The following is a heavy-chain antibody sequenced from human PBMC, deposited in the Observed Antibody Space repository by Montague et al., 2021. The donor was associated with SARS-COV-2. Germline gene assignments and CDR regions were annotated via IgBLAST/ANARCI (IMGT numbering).Heavy chain of an antibody. CDR1: GGSFSDYH. CDR2: INYGGST. V-gene: IGHV4-34*01. J-gene: IGHJ4*02. D-gene: IGHD1-1*01. Sequence: SKTLSLTCAVYGGSFSDYHWTWIRQSPGGGLEWIGQINYGGSTKYNPSLRSRVTISIDTSKNQFSLKLTSVTAADTAVYYCARGAPGYWGQGTLVAVS. CDR3: ARGAPGY.